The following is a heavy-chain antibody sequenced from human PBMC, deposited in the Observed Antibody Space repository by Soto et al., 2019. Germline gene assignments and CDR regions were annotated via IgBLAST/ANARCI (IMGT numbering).Heavy chain of an antibody. CDR2: IYYSGST. V-gene: IGHV4-39*01. CDR3: ARRDYDILTGYLNSGPFDY. Sequence: SETLSLTCTVSGGSISSSSYYWGWIRQPPGKGLEWIGSIYYSGSTYYNPSLKSRVTISVDTSKNQFSLKLSSVTAADTAVYYCARRDYDILTGYLNSGPFDYWGQGTLVTVSS. J-gene: IGHJ4*02. CDR1: GGSISSSSYY. D-gene: IGHD3-9*01.